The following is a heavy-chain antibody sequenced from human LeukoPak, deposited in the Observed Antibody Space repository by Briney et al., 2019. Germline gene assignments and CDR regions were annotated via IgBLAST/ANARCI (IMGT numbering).Heavy chain of an antibody. CDR2: ISSTGITT. CDR3: AKFFTGEYVRAFDV. Sequence: QPGGSLRLSRAASGFIFTPYEMNWVRQAPGKGLEWVSYISSTGITTYYADSVKGRFTISRDNSKNTLYLQMNSLRAEDTAVYYCAKFFTGEYVRAFDVWGQGTMVTVSS. V-gene: IGHV3-48*03. D-gene: IGHD3-10*02. J-gene: IGHJ3*01. CDR1: GFIFTPYE.